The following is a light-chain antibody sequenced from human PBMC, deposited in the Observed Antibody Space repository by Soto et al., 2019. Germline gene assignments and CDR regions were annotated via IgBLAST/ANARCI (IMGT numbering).Light chain of an antibody. CDR1: QTVGKNS. CDR3: QQYDGSST. V-gene: IGKV3-20*01. J-gene: IGKJ1*01. CDR2: GAS. Sequence: ENALTQSPGTLSLSPGERATLSCRASQTVGKNSLAWYQQNPGQAPRLLIYGASTRATGIPDRFSGSGSGTDFTLTITRLEPEDFAVYYCQQYDGSSTFGQGTKVDIK.